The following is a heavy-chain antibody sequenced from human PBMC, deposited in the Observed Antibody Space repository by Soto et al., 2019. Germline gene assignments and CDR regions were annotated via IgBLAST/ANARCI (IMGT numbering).Heavy chain of an antibody. Sequence: GGSLRLSCAASGFTFSSYAMSWVRQAPGKGLEWVSAISGSGGSTYYADSVKGRFTISRDNSKNTLYLQMNSLRAEDTAVYYCAKHLRGSGWYFEVTGFDYWGQGTLVTVSS. CDR2: ISGSGGST. V-gene: IGHV3-23*01. J-gene: IGHJ4*02. D-gene: IGHD6-19*01. CDR1: GFTFSSYA. CDR3: AKHLRGSGWYFEVTGFDY.